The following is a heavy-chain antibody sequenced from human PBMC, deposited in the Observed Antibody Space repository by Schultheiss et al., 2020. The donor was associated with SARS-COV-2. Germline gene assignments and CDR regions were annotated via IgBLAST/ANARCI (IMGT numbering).Heavy chain of an antibody. CDR2: ISYDGSNK. D-gene: IGHD6-19*01. Sequence: GGSLRLSCAASGFTFSSYAMHWVRQAPGKGLEWVAVISYDGSNKYYADSVKGRFTISRDNSKNTLYLQMNSLRAEDTAVYYCARDAGIAVAGWGNWFDPWGQGTLVTVSS. V-gene: IGHV3-30*04. CDR3: ARDAGIAVAGWGNWFDP. CDR1: GFTFSSYA. J-gene: IGHJ5*02.